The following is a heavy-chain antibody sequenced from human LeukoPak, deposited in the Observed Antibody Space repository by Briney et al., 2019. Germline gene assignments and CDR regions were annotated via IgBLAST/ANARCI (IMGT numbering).Heavy chain of an antibody. V-gene: IGHV3-48*04. J-gene: IGHJ4*02. Sequence: GGSLRLSCAASGFTFGSNGMNWVRQAPGKGLEWISYISSSSSTIYYADSVKGRFTISRDNAKNSLYLQMNSLRAEDTAVYYCAKDFPTVDTAMGVFDYWGQGTLVTVSS. CDR1: GFTFGSNG. D-gene: IGHD5-18*01. CDR3: AKDFPTVDTAMGVFDY. CDR2: ISSSSSTI.